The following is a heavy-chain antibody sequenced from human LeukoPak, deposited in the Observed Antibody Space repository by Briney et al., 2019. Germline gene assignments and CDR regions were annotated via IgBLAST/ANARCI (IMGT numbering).Heavy chain of an antibody. CDR1: GFTFSSYA. J-gene: IGHJ4*02. Sequence: HPGGSLRLSCAASGFTFSSYAMHWVRQAPGKGLEWVAVISYDGSNKYYADSVKGRFTISRDNSKNTLYLQMNSLRAEDTAVYYCARDVHEYSSSSEGIDYWGQGTLVTVSS. D-gene: IGHD6-6*01. CDR2: ISYDGSNK. V-gene: IGHV3-30-3*01. CDR3: ARDVHEYSSSSEGIDY.